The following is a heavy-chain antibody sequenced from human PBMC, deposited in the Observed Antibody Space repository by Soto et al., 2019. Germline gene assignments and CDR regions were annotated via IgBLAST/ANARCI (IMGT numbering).Heavy chain of an antibody. V-gene: IGHV4-59*12. CDR3: ARASGYSYGPIDY. CDR1: GGSISSYY. Sequence: PSETLSLTCTVSGGSISSYYWSWIRQPPGKGLEWIGYIYHSGSTYYNPSLKSRVTISVDRSKNQFSLKLSSVTAADTAVYYCARASGYSYGPIDYWGQGTLVTVSS. CDR2: IYHSGST. J-gene: IGHJ4*02. D-gene: IGHD5-18*01.